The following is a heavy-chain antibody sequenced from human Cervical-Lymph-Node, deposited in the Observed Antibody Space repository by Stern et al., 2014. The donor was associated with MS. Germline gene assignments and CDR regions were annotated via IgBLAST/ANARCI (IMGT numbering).Heavy chain of an antibody. Sequence: VQLVESGTEVKEPGASVKVSCKASGYYFTDYYLHWVRQAPGQGLEWMGRISPNSGATSYAQKLEGRVTMTRDTSIKTDYMGLSRLTSDDTAVYYCAKDRNGDYVNWFGPWGHGTLVTVSS. J-gene: IGHJ5*02. D-gene: IGHD4-17*01. CDR3: AKDRNGDYVNWFGP. V-gene: IGHV1-2*06. CDR2: ISPNSGAT. CDR1: GYYFTDYY.